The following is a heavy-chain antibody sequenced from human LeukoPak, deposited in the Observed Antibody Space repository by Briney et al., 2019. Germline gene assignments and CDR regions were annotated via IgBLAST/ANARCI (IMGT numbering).Heavy chain of an antibody. Sequence: SETLSLTCTVSGGSISSYYWSWIRQPPGKGLEWIGYIYYSGSTNYNPSLKSRVTISVDTSKNQFSLKLSSVTAADTAVYYCATQYYDILTGYYVDYWGQGTLVTVSS. V-gene: IGHV4-59*08. CDR3: ATQYYDILTGYYVDY. J-gene: IGHJ4*02. CDR1: GGSISSYY. CDR2: IYYSGST. D-gene: IGHD3-9*01.